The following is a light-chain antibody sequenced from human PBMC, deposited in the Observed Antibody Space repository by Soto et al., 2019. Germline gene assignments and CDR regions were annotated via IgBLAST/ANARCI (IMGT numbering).Light chain of an antibody. Sequence: DIQMTQSPSSLSASVGDRVSITCRASQSISSYLNWYQQKPGKAPKLLIYAASSLQSGVPSRFSGSGSGTDFTLTISSLQHEDFATYYCKQSYSTPAFGQGTKVDIK. CDR1: QSISSY. CDR3: KQSYSTPA. CDR2: AAS. V-gene: IGKV1-39*01. J-gene: IGKJ1*01.